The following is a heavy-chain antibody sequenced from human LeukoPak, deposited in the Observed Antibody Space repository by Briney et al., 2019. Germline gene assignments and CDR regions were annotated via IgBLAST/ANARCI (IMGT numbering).Heavy chain of an antibody. D-gene: IGHD4-17*01. CDR1: GYSITSGYY. CDR2: IYHSGTT. Sequence: PSETLSLTCSVSGYSITSGYYWGWIRPPPGKGLEWIGTIYHSGTTYDNLSLRSRVTISLDTSKNQFSLKLSSVTAPDTAVYFCARGDQGAFDIWGQGTMVTVSS. CDR3: ARGDQGAFDI. V-gene: IGHV4-38-2*01. J-gene: IGHJ3*02.